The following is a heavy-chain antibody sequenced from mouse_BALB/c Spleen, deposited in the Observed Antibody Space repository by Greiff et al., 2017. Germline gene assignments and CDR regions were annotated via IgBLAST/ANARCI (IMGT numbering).Heavy chain of an antibody. CDR3: AKIDYYGNPPYYYAMDY. Sequence: EVHLVESGPGLVKPSQSLSLTCTVTGYSITSDYAWNWIRQFPGNKLEWMGYISYSGSTSYNPSLKSRISITRDTSKNQFFLQLNSVTTEDTATYYCAKIDYYGNPPYYYAMDYWGQGTSVTVSS. D-gene: IGHD1-1*01. J-gene: IGHJ4*01. V-gene: IGHV3-2*02. CDR2: ISYSGST. CDR1: GYSITSDYA.